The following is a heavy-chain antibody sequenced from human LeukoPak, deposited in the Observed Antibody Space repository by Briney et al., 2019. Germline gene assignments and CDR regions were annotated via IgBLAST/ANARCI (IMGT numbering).Heavy chain of an antibody. CDR2: ISYSGRT. Sequence: APETLSLTCTVSGGSTSSSSFYWGWIRQPPGKGLECIGRISYSGRTYYNPSLQSRVTISVDTSKNQFSLRLSSVTAADTAVYYCARLRAYYYDSSGYYNFDFWGQGTLVTVSS. CDR1: GGSTSSSSFY. J-gene: IGHJ4*02. D-gene: IGHD3-22*01. V-gene: IGHV4-39*01. CDR3: ARLRAYYYDSSGYYNFDF.